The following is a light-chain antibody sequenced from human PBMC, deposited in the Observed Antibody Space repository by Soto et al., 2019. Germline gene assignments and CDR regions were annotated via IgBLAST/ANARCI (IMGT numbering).Light chain of an antibody. V-gene: IGKV3-15*01. Sequence: EIVMTQSPATLSVSPGERVTLSCRASQSVTSNLAWYQQRPGQAPSLLIYGASTRAAGIPARFSGGGSGTEFTLTISSLQSEDFAVYYCQQYYDWPRTFGQGTKLEVK. CDR2: GAS. J-gene: IGKJ1*01. CDR3: QQYYDWPRT. CDR1: QSVTSN.